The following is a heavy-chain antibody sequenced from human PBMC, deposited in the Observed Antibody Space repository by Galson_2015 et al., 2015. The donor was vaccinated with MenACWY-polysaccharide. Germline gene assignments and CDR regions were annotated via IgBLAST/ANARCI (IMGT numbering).Heavy chain of an antibody. V-gene: IGHV3-74*01. CDR2: INADESAT. CDR1: GFTFSIST. J-gene: IGHJ5*02. D-gene: IGHD2-15*01. Sequence: SLRLSCAASGFTFSISTMHWVRQAPGKGLEWVSRINADESATGYADSVRGRFTISRDHAKTTRYLEMNSLRAEDTAVYYCTKAGAKYCSGSSCYFNWFDPWGQGTLVTVSS. CDR3: TKAGAKYCSGSSCYFNWFDP.